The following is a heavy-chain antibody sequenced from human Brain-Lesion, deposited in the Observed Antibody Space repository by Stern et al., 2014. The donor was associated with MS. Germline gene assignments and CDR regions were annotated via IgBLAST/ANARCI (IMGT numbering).Heavy chain of an antibody. CDR1: GGSVSSTSYA. V-gene: IGHV4-39*01. CDR2: LYYSGNT. CDR3: AGEEDIRYCSGGSCTGNWFDP. J-gene: IGHJ5*02. Sequence: QVQLVESGPGLVKPSETLSLTCTVAGGSVSSTSYAWAWIRQPPGKGLEWIGTLYYSGNTYYSPSLKSRLTIYLDTSKNQFSLQRRSVTAADTAVYYCAGEEDIRYCSGGSCTGNWFDPWGQGTLVTVSS. D-gene: IGHD2-15*01.